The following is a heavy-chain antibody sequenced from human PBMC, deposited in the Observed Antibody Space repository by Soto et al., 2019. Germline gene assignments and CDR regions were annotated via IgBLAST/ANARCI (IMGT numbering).Heavy chain of an antibody. CDR3: ARGQASSGCYYNWFDP. D-gene: IGHD6-19*01. Sequence: QVQLVQSGAEVKKPGSSVKVSCKASGGTFSSYAISCVRQAPGPGLVWMGGIIPIFGTANYAQKFQGRVTITADESTSTADMELSSLRSEDTAVYYCARGQASSGCYYNWFDPWGQGTLVTVSS. J-gene: IGHJ5*02. CDR1: GGTFSSYA. V-gene: IGHV1-69*01. CDR2: IIPIFGTA.